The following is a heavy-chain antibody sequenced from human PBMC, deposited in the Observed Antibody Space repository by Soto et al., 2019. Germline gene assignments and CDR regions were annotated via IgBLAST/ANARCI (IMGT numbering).Heavy chain of an antibody. D-gene: IGHD3-22*01. V-gene: IGHV1-18*01. CDR2: ISAYNGNT. Sequence: GASVKVSCKASGYTFTSYGISWVRQAPGQGLEWMGWISAYNGNTNYAQKLQGRVTMTTDTSTSTAYMELRSLRSDDTAVSYCARWGYYDSSGYDEILFDYWGQGTLVTVSS. J-gene: IGHJ4*02. CDR3: ARWGYYDSSGYDEILFDY. CDR1: GYTFTSYG.